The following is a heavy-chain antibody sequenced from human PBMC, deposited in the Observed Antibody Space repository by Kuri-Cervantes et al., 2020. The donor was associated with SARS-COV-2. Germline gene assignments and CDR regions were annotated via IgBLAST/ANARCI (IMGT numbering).Heavy chain of an antibody. J-gene: IGHJ5*02. V-gene: IGHV4-39*07. CDR3: AKQWLSEDNWFDP. CDR2: IYYSGST. D-gene: IGHD6-19*01. CDR1: GGSISSSSYY. Sequence: GSLRLSCTVSGGSISSSSYYWGWIRQPPGKGLEWIGSIYYSGSTYYNPSLKSRVTISVDTSKNQFSLTLRSVTAADTAVYYCAKQWLSEDNWFDPWGQGNLVTVSS.